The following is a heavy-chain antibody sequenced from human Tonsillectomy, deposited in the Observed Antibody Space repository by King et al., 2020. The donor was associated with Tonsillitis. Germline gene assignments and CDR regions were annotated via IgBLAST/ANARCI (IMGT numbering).Heavy chain of an antibody. CDR2: ISAYNGNT. Sequence: QLVQSGAEVKKPGASVKVSCKASGYTFTSYGISWVRQAPGQGLEWMGWISAYNGNTNYAQKLQGRVTMTTDTSTSTAYMELRSLRSGDTAVYYCARSYCSGGSCYSGGWFDPWGQGTLVTVSS. V-gene: IGHV1-18*04. CDR1: GYTFTSYG. CDR3: ARSYCSGGSCYSGGWFDP. J-gene: IGHJ5*02. D-gene: IGHD2-15*01.